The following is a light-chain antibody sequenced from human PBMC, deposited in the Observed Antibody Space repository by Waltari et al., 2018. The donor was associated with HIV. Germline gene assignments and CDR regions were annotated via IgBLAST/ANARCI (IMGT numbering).Light chain of an antibody. J-gene: IGLJ1*01. CDR1: YSNIGSDT. CDR3: TGWDASLSEYV. V-gene: IGLV1-47*01. CDR2: KNI. Sequence: QSVLTQSPSASGTPGQRVTIACSGRYSNIGSDTVHWYQHLPGTAPKLLTYKNIQRPSGVPDRFSGSKSGASAYLAISGLRSEDEADYYCTGWDASLSEYVFGPGTRVTV.